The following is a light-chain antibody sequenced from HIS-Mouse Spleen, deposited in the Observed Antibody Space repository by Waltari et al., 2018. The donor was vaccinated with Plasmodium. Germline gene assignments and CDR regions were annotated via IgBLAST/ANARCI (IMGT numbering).Light chain of an antibody. CDR2: EGG. CDR1: SSDVGSYNL. CDR3: CSYAGSSTWV. J-gene: IGLJ3*02. Sequence: QSALTQPASVSGSPGQSITISCTGTSSDVGSYNLLSWNQQHPGKTPKLMVDEGGKRPSVVFKRLSGSKSGNAASLTICGIQAEDEADYYCCSYAGSSTWVFGGGTKLTVL. V-gene: IGLV2-23*01.